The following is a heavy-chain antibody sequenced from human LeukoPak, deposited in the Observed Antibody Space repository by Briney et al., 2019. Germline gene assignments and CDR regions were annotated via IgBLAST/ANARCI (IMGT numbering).Heavy chain of an antibody. Sequence: SETLSLTCAVYGGSFSGYYWSWIRQPPGKGLEWIEEINHSGSTNYNPSLKSRVTISVDTSKNQFSLKLSSVTAADTAVYYCARGLSGGVAARQRRFDYWGQGTLVTVSS. CDR2: INHSGST. V-gene: IGHV4-34*01. CDR3: ARGLSGGVAARQRRFDY. CDR1: GGSFSGYY. D-gene: IGHD2-15*01. J-gene: IGHJ4*02.